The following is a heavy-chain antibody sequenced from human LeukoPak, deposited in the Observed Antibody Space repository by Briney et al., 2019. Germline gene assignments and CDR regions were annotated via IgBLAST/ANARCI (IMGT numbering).Heavy chain of an antibody. CDR3: AKRESMDV. V-gene: IGHV3-30*18. Sequence: PGGSLRLSCAASGFTFSSYGMHWVRQAPGKGLEWVAVISYDGSNKYYADSVKGRFTISRDNPKNTLYLQMNSLRAEDTAVYYCAKRESMDVWGQGTTVTVSS. J-gene: IGHJ6*02. CDR2: ISYDGSNK. CDR1: GFTFSSYG.